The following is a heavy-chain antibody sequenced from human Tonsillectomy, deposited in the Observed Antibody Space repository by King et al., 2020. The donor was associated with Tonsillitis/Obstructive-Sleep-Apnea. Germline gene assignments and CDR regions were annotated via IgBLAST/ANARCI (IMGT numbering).Heavy chain of an antibody. V-gene: IGHV3-7*04. D-gene: IGHD1-7*01. J-gene: IGHJ4*02. CDR1: VFTFSNYW. CDR3: ARDPAPGTADC. CDR2: INEGGSER. Sequence: VQLVESGGGLAQPGGSLRLSCSASVFTFSNYWMSWVRQAPGKGLEWVANINEGGSERYYVASVKGRFTVSRDNAKNSLYLQLNSLRVDDTAIYFCARDPAPGTADCWGQGTLVTVSS.